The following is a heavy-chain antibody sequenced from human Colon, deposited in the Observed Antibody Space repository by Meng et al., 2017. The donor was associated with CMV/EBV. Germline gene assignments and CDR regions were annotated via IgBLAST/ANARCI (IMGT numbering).Heavy chain of an antibody. CDR3: AKDMRPYCSKSACYTPYDS. V-gene: IGHV1-18*04. D-gene: IGHD2-15*01. CDR2: IPVYNGDT. CDR1: GYNFPRHG. Sequence: ASVKVSCKASGYNFPRHGIAWVRQVPGQGLEWLGWIPVYNGDTDYAQKFEGRLTLTTDTSTTTAYMELRSLRSDDSAVYFCAKDMRPYCSKSACYTPYDSWGQGTLVTVSS. J-gene: IGHJ4*02.